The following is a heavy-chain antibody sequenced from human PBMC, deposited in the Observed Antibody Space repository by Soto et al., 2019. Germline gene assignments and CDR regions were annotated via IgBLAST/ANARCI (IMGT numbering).Heavy chain of an antibody. V-gene: IGHV3-30*03. Sequence: QVQLVESGGGVVQPGRSLRLSCAASGFTFSSYGMHWVRQAPGKGLEWVAVISYDGSNKYYADSVKGRFTISRDNSKNTLYLQMNSLRAEDTAVYYCAAPPREQWLVKDAFDIWGQGTMVTVSS. CDR1: GFTFSSYG. CDR3: AAPPREQWLVKDAFDI. CDR2: ISYDGSNK. J-gene: IGHJ3*02. D-gene: IGHD6-19*01.